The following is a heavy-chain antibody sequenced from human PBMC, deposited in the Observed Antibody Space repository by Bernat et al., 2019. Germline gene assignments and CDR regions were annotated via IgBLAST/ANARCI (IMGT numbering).Heavy chain of an antibody. CDR1: GGSFSGYY. V-gene: IGHV4-34*01. CDR2: INHSGST. Sequence: QVQLQQWGAGLLKPSETLSLTCAVYGGSFSGYYWSWIRQPPGKGLEWIGEINHSGSTNYTPSLKSRITLSVDTSKTPFSLKLRSVTAADTAVYYCARWGYCTGGVCYQYYYYYMDVWGKGTTVTVSS. J-gene: IGHJ6*03. CDR3: ARWGYCTGGVCYQYYYYYMDV. D-gene: IGHD2-8*02.